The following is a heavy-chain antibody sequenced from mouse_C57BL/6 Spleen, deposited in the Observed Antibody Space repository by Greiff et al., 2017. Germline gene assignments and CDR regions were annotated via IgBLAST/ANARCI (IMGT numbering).Heavy chain of an antibody. CDR1: GFTFSSYA. V-gene: IGHV5-4*01. CDR2: ISDGGSYT. J-gene: IGHJ2*01. Sequence: EVQLVESGGGLVKPGGSLKLSCAASGFTFSSYAMSWVRQTPEKRLEWVATISDGGSYTYYPDNVKGRFTISRDNAKNNLYLQMSHLKSEDTAMYYCARDDDVSSSLFDDWGQGTTLTVSS. CDR3: ARDDDVSSSLFDD. D-gene: IGHD1-1*01.